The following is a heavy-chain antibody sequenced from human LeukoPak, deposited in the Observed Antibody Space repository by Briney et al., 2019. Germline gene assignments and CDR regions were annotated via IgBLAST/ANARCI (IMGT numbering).Heavy chain of an antibody. V-gene: IGHV3-7*05. CDR2: IKEDGSEK. D-gene: IGHD1-26*01. CDR1: GFTFSSHW. CDR3: VRSGGY. Sequence: GGSLRLSCAASGFTFSSHWMNWVRQAPGKGLEWVANIKEDGSEKYYVDSVKGRFTISGDNAKNSLCLQMNSLRAEDTAIYYCVRSGGYWGQGTLVTVSS. J-gene: IGHJ4*02.